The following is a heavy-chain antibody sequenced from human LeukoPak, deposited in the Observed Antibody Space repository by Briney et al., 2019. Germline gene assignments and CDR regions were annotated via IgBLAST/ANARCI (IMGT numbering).Heavy chain of an antibody. Sequence: GGSLRLSCAASGFTFSSYEMNGVRQAPGKGLEWVSYISSSGSTIYYADSVKGRFTISRDNAKNSLYLQMNSLRAEDTAVYYCARDSVWYDSSNGMDVWGQGTTVTVSS. D-gene: IGHD3-22*01. J-gene: IGHJ6*02. CDR3: ARDSVWYDSSNGMDV. CDR1: GFTFSSYE. CDR2: ISSSGSTI. V-gene: IGHV3-48*03.